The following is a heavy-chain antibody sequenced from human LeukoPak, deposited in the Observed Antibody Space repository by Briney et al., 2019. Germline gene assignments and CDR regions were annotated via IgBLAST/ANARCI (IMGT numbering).Heavy chain of an antibody. CDR1: GFTFSSYA. Sequence: GRSLRLSCAASGFTFSSYALHWVRQAPGKGLEWVAVISYDGSNKYYADSVKGRFTISRDNSKNTLYLQMNSLRAEDTAVYYCAKRHSSTHDAFDIWGQGTVVTVSS. V-gene: IGHV3-30-3*02. CDR3: AKRHSSTHDAFDI. J-gene: IGHJ3*02. D-gene: IGHD4-11*01. CDR2: ISYDGSNK.